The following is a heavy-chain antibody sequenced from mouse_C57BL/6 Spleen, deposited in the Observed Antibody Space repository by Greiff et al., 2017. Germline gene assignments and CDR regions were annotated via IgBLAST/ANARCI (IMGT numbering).Heavy chain of an antibody. CDR3: ASWDWTAVTAFAG. D-gene: IGHD4-1*01. V-gene: IGHV1-61*01. CDR2: IYPSDSET. CDR1: GYTFTSYW. Sequence: QVQLQQPGAELVRPGSSVKLSCKASGYTFTSYWMDWVKQRPGQGLEWIGNIYPSDSETHYNQKFQDKATLTVDKSSSTAYMQLSSLTSEDSAVYYCASWDWTAVTAFAGGGQGTLVTVSA. J-gene: IGHJ3*01.